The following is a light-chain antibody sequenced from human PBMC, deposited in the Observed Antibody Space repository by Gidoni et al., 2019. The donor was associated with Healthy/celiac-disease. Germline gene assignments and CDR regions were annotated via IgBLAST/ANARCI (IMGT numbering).Light chain of an antibody. CDR1: QSVLYSSNNKNY. Sequence: DIVMTQSPDSLAVSLGERATINCKSSQSVLYSSNNKNYSACYQQKPGKPPKLLIYWASTRESGVPDRFSGSGSGTDFTLTISSLQAEDVAVYYCQQYYSTPPVTFGGGTKVEIK. CDR2: WAS. V-gene: IGKV4-1*01. CDR3: QQYYSTPPVT. J-gene: IGKJ4*01.